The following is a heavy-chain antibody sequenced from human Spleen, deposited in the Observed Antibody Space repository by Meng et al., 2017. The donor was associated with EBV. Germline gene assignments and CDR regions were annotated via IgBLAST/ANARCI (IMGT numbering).Heavy chain of an antibody. D-gene: IGHD3-10*01. J-gene: IGHJ4*02. V-gene: IGHV4-39*07. CDR1: GGSISSSSYY. Sequence: QLQLQVSGPGLVKPSETLSLPCTVSGGSISSSSYYWGWIRQPPGKGLEWIGSLYYSGSTYYNPSLKSRVTISADTSKNQFSLKLSSVTAADTAVYYCARLHGSGSYYMDFDYWGQGTLVTVSS. CDR2: LYYSGST. CDR3: ARLHGSGSYYMDFDY.